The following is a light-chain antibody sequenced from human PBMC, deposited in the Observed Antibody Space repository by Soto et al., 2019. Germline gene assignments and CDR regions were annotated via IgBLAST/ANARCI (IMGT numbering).Light chain of an antibody. Sequence: PGDRATLSCRASQSVSSYLAWYQQKPGQAPRLLIYDASNRATGIPARFSGSGSGTDFTLTISSLEPEDFAVYYCQQRSNWPPWTFGQGTKVEIK. V-gene: IGKV3-11*01. CDR2: DAS. J-gene: IGKJ1*01. CDR3: QQRSNWPPWT. CDR1: QSVSSY.